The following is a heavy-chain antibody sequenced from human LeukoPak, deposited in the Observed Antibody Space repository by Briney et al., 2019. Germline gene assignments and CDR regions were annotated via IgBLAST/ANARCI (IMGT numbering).Heavy chain of an antibody. Sequence: PSETLSLTCSVSGGSISSSGYYWGWIRQPPGKGLEWIGSVYYSGTTYYNPSLKSRVIISVDTSKNQFSLRLSSVTAADTAIYYCAREYSSSRYDYWGQGTPVSVS. D-gene: IGHD6-13*01. CDR3: AREYSSSRYDY. CDR1: GGSISSSGYY. J-gene: IGHJ4*02. CDR2: VYYSGTT. V-gene: IGHV4-39*07.